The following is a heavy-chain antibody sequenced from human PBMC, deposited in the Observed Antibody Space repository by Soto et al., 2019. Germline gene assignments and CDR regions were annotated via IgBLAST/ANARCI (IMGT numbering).Heavy chain of an antibody. CDR2: IYYSGST. V-gene: IGHV4-31*01. J-gene: IGHJ5*02. CDR1: GGSISSGGYY. D-gene: IGHD2-2*01. Sequence: QVQLQESGPGLVKPSQTLSLTCSVSGGSISSGGYYWSWIRQHPGKGLEWIGYIYYSGSTSYNPSLKSQVTISVDTSKNQFSLKLSSVTAADTAVYYCARGYCSSTSCFDPWGQGTLVTVSS. CDR3: ARGYCSSTSCFDP.